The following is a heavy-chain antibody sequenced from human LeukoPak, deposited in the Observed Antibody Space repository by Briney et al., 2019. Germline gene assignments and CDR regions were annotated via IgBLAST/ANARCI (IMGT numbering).Heavy chain of an antibody. CDR3: ARDSLLWFGELPQNWYFDL. V-gene: IGHV4-4*07. J-gene: IGHJ2*01. Sequence: SETLSLTCTVSGGSISSYYWSWIRQPAGKGLEWIGRIYTSGSTNYNLSLKSRVTMSVDTSKNQFSLKLSSVTAADTAVYYCARDSLLWFGELPQNWYFDLWGRGTLVTVSS. CDR2: IYTSGST. D-gene: IGHD3-10*01. CDR1: GGSISSYY.